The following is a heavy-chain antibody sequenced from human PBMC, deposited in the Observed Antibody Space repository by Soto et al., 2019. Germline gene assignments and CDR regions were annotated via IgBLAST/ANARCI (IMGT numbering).Heavy chain of an antibody. CDR2: IYWDDDK. CDR3: AHLMITFGGVIEDDAFDT. J-gene: IGHJ3*02. Sequence: QITLKESGPTLVQPTQTLTPTCTFSGFSLSSTRVGVGWIRQPPGKALEWLAVIYWDDDKRYSPSLRNRLTITKDTSKNQVVLTMTNMDPLDTATYYCAHLMITFGGVIEDDAFDTWGQGTMVTVSS. V-gene: IGHV2-5*02. D-gene: IGHD3-16*02. CDR1: GFSLSSTRVG.